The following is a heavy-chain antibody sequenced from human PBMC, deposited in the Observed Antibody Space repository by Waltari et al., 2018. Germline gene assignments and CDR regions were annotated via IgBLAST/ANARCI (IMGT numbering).Heavy chain of an antibody. CDR3: AKALQSFCGGGGCYSSDS. CDR2: ISTAGSTT. D-gene: IGHD2-15*01. CDR1: GFTFGNFA. Sequence: EVQLVESGGGLVKPGGSLRLSCAASGFTFGNFAMSWVRQAPGKGLEWVSAISTAGSTTYYADNVKGRFTISRDNTNRTVLLQMNSLRAEDTAIYYCAKALQSFCGGGGCYSSDSWGQGTLVTVSS. J-gene: IGHJ4*02. V-gene: IGHV3-23*04.